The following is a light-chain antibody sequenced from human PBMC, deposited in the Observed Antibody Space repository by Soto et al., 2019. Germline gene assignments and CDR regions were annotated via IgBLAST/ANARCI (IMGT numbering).Light chain of an antibody. CDR2: GAS. Sequence: EIVLTQSPGTLSLSPGERATLSCRASQSVSNNYLAWYRQKPGQAPRLLIYGASSRATGIPDRFSGSGSGTDFTLTISRLEPEDFALYYCQQYGGSPITFGQGTRLAIK. J-gene: IGKJ5*01. CDR1: QSVSNNY. V-gene: IGKV3-20*01. CDR3: QQYGGSPIT.